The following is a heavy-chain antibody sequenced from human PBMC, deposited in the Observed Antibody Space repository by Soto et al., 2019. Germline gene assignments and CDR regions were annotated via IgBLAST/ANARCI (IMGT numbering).Heavy chain of an antibody. CDR1: GYTFTSYA. V-gene: IGHV1-3*05. J-gene: IGHJ4*02. CDR2: INAGNGNT. CDR3: ARSIVVVTALDY. D-gene: IGHD2-21*02. Sequence: QVQLVQSGAEEKKPGASVKVSCKASGYTFTSYAMHWVRQAPGQRLEWMGWINAGNGNTKYSQKFQGRVNITRDTSASTAYLELSRLRSEDTAVYYCARSIVVVTALDYWGQGTLVTVSS.